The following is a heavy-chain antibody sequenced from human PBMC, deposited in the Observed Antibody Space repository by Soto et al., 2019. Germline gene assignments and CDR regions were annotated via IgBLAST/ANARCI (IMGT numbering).Heavy chain of an antibody. CDR2: VYGDGDK. CDR1: GISLTTSGEG. J-gene: IGHJ3*01. D-gene: IGHD3-16*01. V-gene: IGHV2-5*02. Sequence: QIALKESGPTLVKPTQTLTLTCTFSGISLTTSGEGVGWVRQPPGKGLEWVALVYGDGDKRYLTSLKSRLTITKDTSKNQVVLTMTNMDPVDTGTYFCAHNIGGDYVYGFDFWGQGTKFTVSS. CDR3: AHNIGGDYVYGFDF.